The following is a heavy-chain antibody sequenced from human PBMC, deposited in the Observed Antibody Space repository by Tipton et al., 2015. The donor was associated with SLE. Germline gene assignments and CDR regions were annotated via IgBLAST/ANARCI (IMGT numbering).Heavy chain of an antibody. CDR2: IYYSGST. CDR3: ARGRRRDYYYYYYMGV. CDR1: GGSISSYY. J-gene: IGHJ6*03. V-gene: IGHV4-59*01. Sequence: TLSLTCTVSGGSISSYYWSWIWQPPGKGLEWIGYIYYSGSTNYNPSLKSRVTISVDTSKNQFSLKLSSVTAADTAVYYCARGRRRDYYYYYYMGVWGKGTTVTVSS.